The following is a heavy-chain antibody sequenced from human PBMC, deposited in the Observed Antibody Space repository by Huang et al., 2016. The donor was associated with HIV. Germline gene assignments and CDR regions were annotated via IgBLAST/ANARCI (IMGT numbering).Heavy chain of an antibody. Sequence: QVQLVQSGAEVKKPGSSVKVSCKVSGGTFNNAISWVRQAPGQGLDWMGEIIPIFGTPNYARKFQGRVTITADESTSIAYMELSSLRSEDTAVYYCARGAPDLDSHLDHWGQGTLVTVSS. CDR1: GGTFNNA. J-gene: IGHJ4*02. CDR2: IIPIFGTP. CDR3: ARGAPDLDSHLDH. V-gene: IGHV1-69*13. D-gene: IGHD3-3*01.